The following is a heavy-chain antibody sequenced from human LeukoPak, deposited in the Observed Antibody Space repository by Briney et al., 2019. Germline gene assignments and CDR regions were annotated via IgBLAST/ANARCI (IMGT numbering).Heavy chain of an antibody. Sequence: GGSLRLSCVASGFAFSSYGMHWVRQAPGKGLERVAVILNDGSSKYYADSVKGRFTISRDNSKNTLYLQMNSLRAEDTAVYYCRGYYYDSSGFYRDYWGQGTLVTVSS. D-gene: IGHD3-22*01. CDR2: ILNDGSSK. CDR1: GFAFSSYG. J-gene: IGHJ4*02. V-gene: IGHV3-30*03. CDR3: RGYYYDSSGFYRDY.